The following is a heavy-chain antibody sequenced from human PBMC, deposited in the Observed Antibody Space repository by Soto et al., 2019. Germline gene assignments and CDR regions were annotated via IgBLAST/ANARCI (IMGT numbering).Heavy chain of an antibody. CDR2: IYYNGST. CDR3: ARDTAAKYYDGRTYYHHFDP. J-gene: IGHJ5*02. Sequence: SETLSLTCTVSGGSVSSGDSYWSWIRQPPGKGLEWIGYIYYNGSTNYNPSLKSRVTISSDTSKNQFSLRLFSVTAADTAVYYCARDTAAKYYDGRTYYHHFDPWGQAILVTVSS. D-gene: IGHD3-22*01. CDR1: GGSVSSGDSY. V-gene: IGHV4-61*08.